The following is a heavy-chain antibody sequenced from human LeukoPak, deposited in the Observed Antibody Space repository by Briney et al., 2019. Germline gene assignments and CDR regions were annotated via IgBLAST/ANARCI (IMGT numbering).Heavy chain of an antibody. D-gene: IGHD3-22*01. CDR1: GFTVSSNY. J-gene: IGHJ4*02. V-gene: IGHV3-66*02. CDR2: IYSGGST. CDR3: ARDRSGYYPYYFDY. Sequence: GGSLRLSCAASGFTVSSNYMSWVRQAPGKGLEWVSVIYSGGSTYYADSVKGRFTISRDNSKNTLYLQMNSPRAEDTAVYYCARDRSGYYPYYFDYWGQGTLVTVSS.